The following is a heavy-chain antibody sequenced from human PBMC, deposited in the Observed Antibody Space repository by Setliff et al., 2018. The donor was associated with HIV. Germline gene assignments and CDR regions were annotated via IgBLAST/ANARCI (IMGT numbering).Heavy chain of an antibody. J-gene: IGHJ6*03. CDR2: IHTSGST. CDR1: GGSISSRSYY. V-gene: IGHV4-61*09. Sequence: SETLSLTCTVSGGSISSRSYYWSWIRQPAGKGLEWIGHIHTSGSTDYSPSLKSRVTISVDTSKKQFSLKLSSVTAADTAVYYCARHGAYEAYYDYMDVWGKGTTVTVSS. D-gene: IGHD5-12*01. CDR3: ARHGAYEAYYDYMDV.